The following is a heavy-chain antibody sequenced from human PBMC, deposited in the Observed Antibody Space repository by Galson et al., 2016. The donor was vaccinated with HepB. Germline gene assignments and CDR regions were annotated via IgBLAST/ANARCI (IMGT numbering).Heavy chain of an antibody. Sequence: SETLSLTCTVSGGSINSSNYYWGWIRQPPGKGLEWIGSIYYSGNTYYNPSLKSRVTISIDRSKNQFSLKLRSVTAADTDVYFCARHFFRGERIVNWFDPWGQGTLVTVSS. CDR3: ARHFFRGERIVNWFDP. J-gene: IGHJ5*02. V-gene: IGHV4-39*01. D-gene: IGHD3-16*01. CDR2: IYYSGNT. CDR1: GGSINSSNYY.